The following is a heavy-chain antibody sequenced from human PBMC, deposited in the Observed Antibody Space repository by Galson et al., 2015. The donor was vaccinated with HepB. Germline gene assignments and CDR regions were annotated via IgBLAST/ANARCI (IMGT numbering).Heavy chain of an antibody. Sequence: SVKVSCKASADTFSGYYLHWVRQAPGQGLEWMEWINPNSGGTKYAQNFQGRVTMTRDTSITTVYMELNSLTFDDTAVYYCARVDASIFGVALDYWGQGTLVTVSS. V-gene: IGHV1-2*02. CDR3: ARVDASIFGVALDY. CDR1: ADTFSGYY. CDR2: INPNSGGT. J-gene: IGHJ4*02. D-gene: IGHD3-3*01.